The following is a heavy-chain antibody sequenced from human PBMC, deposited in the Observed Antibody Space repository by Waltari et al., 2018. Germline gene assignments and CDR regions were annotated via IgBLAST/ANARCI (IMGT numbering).Heavy chain of an antibody. Sequence: EVQLVESGGGFLQPGGSLSPPCAASGFSFINNYTSSVPGAPGKGLEWVSMIYAGGSGATTVYADSVKGRFTISRDNSKNTLYLQMNGLRAEDTAVYYCARAGLGSPLEWLRIFDYWGQGSLVTVSS. CDR2: IYAGGSGATT. D-gene: IGHD5-12*01. CDR3: ARAGLGSPLEWLRIFDY. CDR1: GFSFINNY. V-gene: IGHV3-53*01. J-gene: IGHJ4*02.